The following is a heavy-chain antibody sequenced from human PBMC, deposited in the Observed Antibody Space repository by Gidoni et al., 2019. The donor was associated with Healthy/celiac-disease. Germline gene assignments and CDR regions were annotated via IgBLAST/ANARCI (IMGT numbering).Heavy chain of an antibody. CDR1: GCTFSSYA. J-gene: IGHJ5*02. CDR3: ARAYYYDSSGYLPDVDP. D-gene: IGHD3-22*01. Sequence: QVQLVESGGGVVQHGRTLRPACAASGCTFSSYARHWVRQAAGRGLEWVAFLSYDGSNNSSADSVMGLFTISSDNSKNPLFLQKTSLRAEDTAVYYCARAYYYDSSGYLPDVDPWGQGTLVTVSS. CDR2: LSYDGSNN. V-gene: IGHV3-30-3*01.